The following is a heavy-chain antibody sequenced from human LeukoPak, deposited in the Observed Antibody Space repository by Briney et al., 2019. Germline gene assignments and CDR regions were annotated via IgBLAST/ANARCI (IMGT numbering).Heavy chain of an antibody. CDR1: GFTVSSNY. CDR3: AKIRPPITMVRGVLDY. J-gene: IGHJ4*02. CDR2: ISGSGGST. D-gene: IGHD3-10*01. Sequence: PGGSLRLSCAASGFTVSSNYMSWVRQAPGKGLEWVSAISGSGGSTYYADSVKGRFTISRDNSKNTLYLQMNSLRAEDTAVYYCAKIRPPITMVRGVLDYWGQGTLVTVSS. V-gene: IGHV3-23*01.